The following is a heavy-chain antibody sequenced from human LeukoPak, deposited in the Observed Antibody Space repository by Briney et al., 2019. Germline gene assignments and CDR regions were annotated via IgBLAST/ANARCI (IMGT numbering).Heavy chain of an antibody. D-gene: IGHD6-6*01. J-gene: IGHJ4*02. CDR1: GFTFSSYA. CDR3: ARGSSSDY. Sequence: GGSLRLSCAASGFTFSSYAMSWVRQAPGKGLEWVSSVTGSSSHIYYAESVKGRFTISRDNAEKSVYLQMNNLRGEDTAVYYCARGSSSDYWGQGTLVTVSS. CDR2: VTGSSSHI. V-gene: IGHV3-21*01.